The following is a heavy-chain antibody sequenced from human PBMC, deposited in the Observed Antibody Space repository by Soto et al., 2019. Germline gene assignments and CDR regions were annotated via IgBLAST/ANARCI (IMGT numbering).Heavy chain of an antibody. CDR1: GFTFSSYA. D-gene: IGHD6-13*01. J-gene: IGHJ4*02. CDR3: AKDPLAGYRSSWYDAYYFDY. Sequence: GGSLRLSCAASGFTFSSYAMSWVRQAPGKGLEWVSAISGSGGSTYYADSVKGRFTISIANSKNKLYLQMNSLRAEDTAVYYCAKDPLAGYRSSWYDAYYFDYWGQGTLVTVYS. CDR2: ISGSGGST. V-gene: IGHV3-23*01.